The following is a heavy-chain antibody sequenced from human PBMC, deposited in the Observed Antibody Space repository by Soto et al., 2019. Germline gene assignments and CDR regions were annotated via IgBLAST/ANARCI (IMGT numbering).Heavy chain of an antibody. Sequence: ASVKVSCKASGYTFTGYYMHWVRQAPGQGLEWMGWINPNSGGTNYAQKFQGWVTMTRDTSISTAYMELSRLRSDDTAVYYCAREKDRMAHRGGIVYWGQGTLVTV. CDR1: GYTFTGYY. CDR3: AREKDRMAHRGGIVY. CDR2: INPNSGGT. V-gene: IGHV1-2*04. J-gene: IGHJ4*02.